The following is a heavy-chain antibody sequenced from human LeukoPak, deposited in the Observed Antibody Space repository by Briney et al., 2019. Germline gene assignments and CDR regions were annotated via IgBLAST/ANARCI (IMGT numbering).Heavy chain of an antibody. CDR2: IYTSGST. D-gene: IGHD1-1*01. CDR1: GGSISSGSYY. CDR3: ARAFMTTRYYYYMDV. J-gene: IGHJ6*03. V-gene: IGHV4-61*02. Sequence: SETLSLTCTVSGGSISSGSYYWRWLRQPAGTGLEWIGRIYTSGSTNYNPSLKSRVTISVDTSKNQFSLKLSSVTAADTAVYYCARAFMTTRYYYYMDVWGKGTTVTVSS.